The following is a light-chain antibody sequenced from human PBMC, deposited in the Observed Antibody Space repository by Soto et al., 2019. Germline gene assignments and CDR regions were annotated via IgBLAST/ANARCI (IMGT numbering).Light chain of an antibody. CDR2: GAS. CDR3: QQYNDWPPWT. J-gene: IGKJ1*01. CDR1: QSIANN. V-gene: IGKV3-15*01. Sequence: EIVMTQSPATLSVSPGERIPLSCKARQSIANNLAWHPQQPGQAPRLLMYGASTRAADIPARFSGRGSGTEFSLTISSLQSGDFAIYYWQQYNDWPPWTFGQGTKVDIK.